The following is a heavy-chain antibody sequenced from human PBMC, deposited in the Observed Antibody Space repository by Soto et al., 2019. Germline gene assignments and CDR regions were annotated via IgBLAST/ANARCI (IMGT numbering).Heavy chain of an antibody. J-gene: IGHJ5*02. D-gene: IGHD6-13*01. CDR1: GFTFSSYW. CDR2: INSDGSST. V-gene: IGHV3-74*01. CDR3: ARDDSSSWYDTPLNWFDP. Sequence: EVQLVESGGGLVQPVGSLRLSCAASGFTFSSYWMHWVRQAPGKGLVWVSRINSDGSSTSYADSVKGRFTISRDNAKNTLYLQMNSLRAEDTAVYYCARDDSSSWYDTPLNWFDPWGQGTLVTVSS.